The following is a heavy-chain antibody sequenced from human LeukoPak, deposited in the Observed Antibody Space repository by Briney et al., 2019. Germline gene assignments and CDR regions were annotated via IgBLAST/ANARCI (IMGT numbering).Heavy chain of an antibody. V-gene: IGHV3-21*01. CDR2: ISSSSSYI. D-gene: IGHD3-22*01. Sequence: GGSLRLSCAASGLTFSSYSMNWVRQAPGKGLEWVSSISSSSSYIYYADSVKGRFTISRDNAKNSLYLQMNSLRAEDTAVYYCARVSYYYDSSGYRDYWGQGTLVTVSS. J-gene: IGHJ4*02. CDR3: ARVSYYYDSSGYRDY. CDR1: GLTFSSYS.